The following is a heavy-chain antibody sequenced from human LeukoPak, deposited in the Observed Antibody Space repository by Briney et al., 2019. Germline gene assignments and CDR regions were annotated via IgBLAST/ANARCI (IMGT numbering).Heavy chain of an antibody. CDR3: ARGRPYYYGSGTSFYP. V-gene: IGHV1-18*01. Sequence: ASVKVSCKASGYTFTSYGISWVRQAPGQGLEWMGWISAYNGNTNYAQKLQGRVTMTTDTSTSTAYMELRSLRSDDTAVYYCARGRPYYYGSGTSFYPWGQGTLVTVSS. D-gene: IGHD3-10*01. CDR1: GYTFTSYG. J-gene: IGHJ5*02. CDR2: ISAYNGNT.